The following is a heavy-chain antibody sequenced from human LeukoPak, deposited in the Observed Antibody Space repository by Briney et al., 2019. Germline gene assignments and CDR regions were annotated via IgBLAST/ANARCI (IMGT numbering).Heavy chain of an antibody. Sequence: GGPVSLPCSASGLTHRGHWMIGVRQAPGKGREGVANINQYGSEKECGDSVKGRFTISRDNAKDSQCLQMKRLRADDTAVYYCARGGSESAAWYEIDYWGQGTLVTVSS. CDR3: ARGGSESAAWYEIDY. CDR2: INQYGSEK. D-gene: IGHD6-13*01. J-gene: IGHJ4*02. CDR1: GLTHRGHW. V-gene: IGHV3-7*03.